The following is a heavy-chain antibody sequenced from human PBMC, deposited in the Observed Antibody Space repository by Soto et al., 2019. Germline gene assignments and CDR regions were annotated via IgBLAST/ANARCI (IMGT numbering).Heavy chain of an antibody. J-gene: IGHJ4*02. CDR3: TKGSEVGRQVIGC. V-gene: IGHV3-30*18. CDR2: ISAAGSDK. Sequence: QVQLVESGGGVVQPGRSLRLSCAASGFTFSNFGMHWGRQAPGKGLEWVAAISAAGSDKYFSDSVKGRFTISRDNSKNMLFLQMNSLRVEDTAVYYCTKGSEVGRQVIGCWGQGSLVTVSS. D-gene: IGHD3-3*01. CDR1: GFTFSNFG.